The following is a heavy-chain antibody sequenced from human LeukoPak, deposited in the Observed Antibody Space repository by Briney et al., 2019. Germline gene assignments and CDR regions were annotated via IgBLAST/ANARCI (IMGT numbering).Heavy chain of an antibody. J-gene: IGHJ4*02. CDR1: GGSFSGHY. Sequence: SETLYLTCSVSGGSFSGHYWSWIRQTPERGLEWLGFVFASGSTNYNPFFKSRVTMSADMSRNQFYLGLQSVSAADTGVYFCARHQHYGDYDYFDFWGQGTLVTVS. CDR2: VFASGST. V-gene: IGHV4-59*08. D-gene: IGHD4-17*01. CDR3: ARHQHYGDYDYFDF.